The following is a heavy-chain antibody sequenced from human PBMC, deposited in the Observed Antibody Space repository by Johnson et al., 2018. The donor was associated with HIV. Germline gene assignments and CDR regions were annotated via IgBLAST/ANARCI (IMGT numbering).Heavy chain of an antibody. J-gene: IGHJ3*02. D-gene: IGHD3-22*01. CDR2: ISYDGTNN. CDR3: AKSAPGYDSSGYRNAFDI. Sequence: QVQVVESGGGVVQPGRSLRLSCAASGFTFSSYAMHWVRQAPGKGLEWVAVISYDGTNNYYSDSVKGRFTISRDNAKNTLYLQMNSLRAEDTAVYYWAKSAPGYDSSGYRNAFDIWGQGTMVTVSS. CDR1: GFTFSSYA. V-gene: IGHV3-30-3*02.